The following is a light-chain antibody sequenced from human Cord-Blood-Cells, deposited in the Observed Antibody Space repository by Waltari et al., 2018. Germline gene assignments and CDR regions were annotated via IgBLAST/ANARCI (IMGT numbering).Light chain of an antibody. CDR1: SSDVGSYNR. CDR2: EVS. V-gene: IGLV2-18*02. Sequence: QSALTQPPSVSGSPGQPVTISCTGTSSDVGSYNRVPWYQQPPGTAPKLMIYEVSNRPSGVPDRFSGSKSGNKASLTISGLQAEDEADYYCSSYTSSSTWVFGGGTKLTVL. J-gene: IGLJ3*02. CDR3: SSYTSSSTWV.